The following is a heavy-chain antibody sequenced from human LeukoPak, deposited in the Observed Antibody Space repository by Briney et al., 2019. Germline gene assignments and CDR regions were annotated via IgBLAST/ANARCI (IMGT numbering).Heavy chain of an antibody. J-gene: IGHJ4*02. D-gene: IGHD3-10*01. CDR1: EFSVGSNY. CDR2: IYSGGST. CDR3: ARHLLWFGELSGGFDY. Sequence: GGSLRLSCAASEFSVGSNYMTWVRQAPGKGLEWVSLIYSGGSTYYADSVKGRFTISRDNSRNTLYLQMNSLRAEDTAVYYCARHLLWFGELSGGFDYWGQGTLVTVSS. V-gene: IGHV3-66*04.